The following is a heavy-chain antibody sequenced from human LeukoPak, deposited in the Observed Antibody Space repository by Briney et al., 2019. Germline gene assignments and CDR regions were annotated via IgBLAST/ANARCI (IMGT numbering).Heavy chain of an antibody. V-gene: IGHV3-21*01. CDR2: ISSSSSYI. D-gene: IGHD6-13*01. J-gene: IGHJ1*01. CDR3: GRGTIAAAVVYFQH. CDR1: GFTFSSYS. Sequence: GGSLRLSCAASGFTFSSYSMNWVRQAPGKGLEWVSSISSSSSYIYYADSVKGRFTISRDNAKNSLYLQMNSLRAEDTAVYYCGRGTIAAAVVYFQHWGQGTPVTVSS.